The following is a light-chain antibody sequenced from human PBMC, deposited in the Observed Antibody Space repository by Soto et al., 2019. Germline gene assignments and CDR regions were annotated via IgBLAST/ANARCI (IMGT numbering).Light chain of an antibody. CDR3: QQYNNWPPGT. V-gene: IGKV3-15*01. Sequence: EIILTQSPATLSVSPGERATLSCRASQSVNSNLAWYQQKPGQAPRLLIYGASTRATGIPASFSGSGSGTECTLTISSLQSEDFVIYYCQQYNNWPPGTFGQGTKVEIK. CDR1: QSVNSN. J-gene: IGKJ1*01. CDR2: GAS.